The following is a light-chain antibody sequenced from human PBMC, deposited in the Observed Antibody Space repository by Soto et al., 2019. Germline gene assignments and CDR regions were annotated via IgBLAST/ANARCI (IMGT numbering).Light chain of an antibody. CDR3: QQYVSWT. V-gene: IGKV3-20*01. CDR1: QSISSNF. Sequence: EFVLTQSPGTLSVSPGERATLSCRASQSISSNFLAWYQLKPGQAPRLLIYGASSRATGITDRFSGSGSGTDFTLTISRLEPEDSAIYYCQQYVSWTFGQGTKVEIK. CDR2: GAS. J-gene: IGKJ1*01.